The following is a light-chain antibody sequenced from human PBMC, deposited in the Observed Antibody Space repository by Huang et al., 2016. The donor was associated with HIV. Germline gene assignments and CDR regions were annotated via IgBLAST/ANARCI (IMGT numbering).Light chain of an antibody. CDR1: QSVGST. Sequence: IVMTQSPGTLSVSPGERATLSWRASQSVGSTFAWYQQKPGQSPSLLIYGASTRATGIPARVSGSGSGTEFTLTSSSLQSEDFAVYYCQQYYKLYTFGQGTKLEIK. V-gene: IGKV3-15*01. CDR3: QQYYKLYT. CDR2: GAS. J-gene: IGKJ2*01.